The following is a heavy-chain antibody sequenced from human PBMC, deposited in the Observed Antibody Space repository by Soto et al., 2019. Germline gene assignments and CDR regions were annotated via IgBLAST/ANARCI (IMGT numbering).Heavy chain of an antibody. D-gene: IGHD3-3*01. J-gene: IGHJ5*02. CDR1: GFTFSSYA. CDR2: ISGSGVST. Sequence: GGSLRLSCAASGFTFSSYAMSWVRQAPGKGLEWVSAISGSGVSTYYADSVKGRFTISRDNSKNTLYLQMNSLRAEDTAVYYCAKDSFGFEVNWFDPWGQGTLVTVSS. CDR3: AKDSFGFEVNWFDP. V-gene: IGHV3-23*01.